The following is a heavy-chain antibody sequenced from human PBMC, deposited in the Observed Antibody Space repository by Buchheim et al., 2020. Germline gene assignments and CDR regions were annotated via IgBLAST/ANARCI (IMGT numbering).Heavy chain of an antibody. D-gene: IGHD6-13*01. CDR1: GYTFTDYY. J-gene: IGHJ6*02. V-gene: IGHV1-2*04. CDR3: ATNGGISTAGNEHYYAMGG. CDR2: INPNSGGK. Sequence: QVHLFQSGAEVKEPGASVKVSCKASGYTFTDYYIHWVRQAPGQGLEWMGWINPNSGGKNYAQKFQGWVTMTRDTSISPADIELSSLSSDVTAVYSCATNGGISTAGNEHYYAMGGSGQRPT.